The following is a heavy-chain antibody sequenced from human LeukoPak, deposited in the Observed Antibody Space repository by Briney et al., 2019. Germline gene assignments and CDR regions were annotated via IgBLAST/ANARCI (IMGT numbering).Heavy chain of an antibody. J-gene: IGHJ3*02. D-gene: IGHD5-24*01. CDR1: RGTITSGGYY. Sequence: SQTLSLTCTVSRGTITSGGYYSSWIRQPAGKGLEWIGRIYSNGNTNYSPSLDSRVTISIDTSENQFSLRLAAVTAADSAVNYVRRIYRTGVYNYDVFDIWGQGTTVTVSS. CDR2: IYSNGNT. CDR3: RRIYRTGVYNYDVFDI. V-gene: IGHV4-61*02.